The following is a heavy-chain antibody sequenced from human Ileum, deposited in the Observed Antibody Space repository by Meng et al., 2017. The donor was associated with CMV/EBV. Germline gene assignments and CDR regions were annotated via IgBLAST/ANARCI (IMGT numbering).Heavy chain of an antibody. CDR1: GASISSSNW. CDR2: VYHSGST. J-gene: IGHJ4*02. Sequence: QVQLQESGPGLVKPSGTLSLTCAFVGASISSSNWWIVVRQPPGKGLEWIGQVYHSGSTNYNPSLKSRVTISLDKSKSQFSLNLTSVTAADTALYYCARLLTLAPRPIDYWGQGSLVTVSS. D-gene: IGHD6-6*01. CDR3: ARLLTLAPRPIDY. V-gene: IGHV4-4*02.